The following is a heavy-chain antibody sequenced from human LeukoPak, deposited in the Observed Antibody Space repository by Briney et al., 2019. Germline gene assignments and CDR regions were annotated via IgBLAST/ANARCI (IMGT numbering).Heavy chain of an antibody. D-gene: IGHD4-17*01. CDR2: INPNSGGT. CDR1: GYTFTXXF. V-gene: IGHV1-2*02. Sequence: VSCKAXGYTFTXXFMHWVRQAPGQGLEWMGWINPNSGGTNYAQKFQGRVTMTRDTSISTAYMELSRLRSDDTAVYYCARDAPTVTAGLWGQGTLVTVSS. J-gene: IGHJ4*02. CDR3: ARDAPTVTAGL.